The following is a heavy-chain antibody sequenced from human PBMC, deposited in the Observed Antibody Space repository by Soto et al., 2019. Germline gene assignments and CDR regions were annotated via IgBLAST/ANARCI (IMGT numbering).Heavy chain of an antibody. D-gene: IGHD3-10*02. V-gene: IGHV4-59*01. J-gene: IGHJ5*01. CDR3: ASMIGDPVLSFDS. Sequence: QVQLQESGPGLVKPSETLSLTCTVSGGSISSYYWSWIRQPPGKGLEWIGFIFYSGSTSYNPSLKSRVTISIDTSEYQFLLKLTSVTAADTAVYYCASMIGDPVLSFDSWGQGTLVAVSS. CDR1: GGSISSYY. CDR2: IFYSGST.